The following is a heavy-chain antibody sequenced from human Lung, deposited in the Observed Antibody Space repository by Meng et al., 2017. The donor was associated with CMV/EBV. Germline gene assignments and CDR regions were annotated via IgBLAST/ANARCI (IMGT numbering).Heavy chain of an antibody. CDR2: IIPILGIA. J-gene: IGHJ4*02. CDR3: ASSIFGVVIISPLGY. V-gene: IGHV1-69*02. CDR1: GGTFSRYT. Sequence: QGQLVESGGEVKKPGSSVKVSCKASGGTFSRYTISWVRQAPGQGVEWMGRIIPILGIANYAQKFQGRVTITADKSTSTAYMELSSLRSEDTAVYYCASSIFGVVIISPLGYWGQGTLVTASS. D-gene: IGHD3-3*01.